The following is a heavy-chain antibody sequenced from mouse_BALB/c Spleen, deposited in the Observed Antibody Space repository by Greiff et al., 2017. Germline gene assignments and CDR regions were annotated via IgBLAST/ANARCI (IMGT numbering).Heavy chain of an antibody. CDR3: ARGGYRYYAMDY. CDR1: GFTFSDYY. J-gene: IGHJ4*01. CDR2: ISDGGSYT. V-gene: IGHV5-4*02. D-gene: IGHD2-14*01. Sequence: EVKLMESGGGLVKPGGSLKLSCAASGFTFSDYYMYWVRQTPEKRLEWVATISDGGSYTYYPDSVKGRFTISRDNAKNNLYLQMSSLKSEDTAMYYCARGGYRYYAMDYWGQGTSVTVSS.